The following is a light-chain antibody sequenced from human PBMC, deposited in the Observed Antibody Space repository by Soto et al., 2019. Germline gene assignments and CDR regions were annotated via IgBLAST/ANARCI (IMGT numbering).Light chain of an antibody. CDR2: YDS. J-gene: IGLJ1*01. Sequence: SYELTQPPSVSVAPGKTATITCGGNNIGSKSVHWYQQKPGQAPVVVIYYDSDRPSGIPERFSGSNSGNTATLTISRAEAGDEADYYCQVWDSSSDHRVFGTGTKLTVL. V-gene: IGLV3-21*04. CDR3: QVWDSSSDHRV. CDR1: NIGSKS.